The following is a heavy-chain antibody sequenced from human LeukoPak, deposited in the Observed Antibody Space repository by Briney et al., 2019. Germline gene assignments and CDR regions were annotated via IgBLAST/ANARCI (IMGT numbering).Heavy chain of an antibody. CDR2: ISSSGSTT. J-gene: IGHJ4*02. CDR1: GVTFSDYY. V-gene: IGHV3-11*01. CDR3: ARDYGDYSLDY. Sequence: GGSLRLSCAVSGVTFSDYYMSWIRQAPGKGLEWVSHISSSGSTTYYADSVKGRFTISRDNAKNSLYLQMNSLRAEDTAVYYCARDYGDYSLDYWGQGTLVTVSS. D-gene: IGHD4-17*01.